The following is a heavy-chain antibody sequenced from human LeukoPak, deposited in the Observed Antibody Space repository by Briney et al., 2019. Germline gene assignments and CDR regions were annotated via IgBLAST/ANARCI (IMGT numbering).Heavy chain of an antibody. V-gene: IGHV3-23*01. CDR3: ANALEGNYDFWSGYYSPDY. CDR2: ISGSGGST. J-gene: IGHJ4*02. CDR1: GFTFSSYA. D-gene: IGHD3-3*01. Sequence: GGSLRLSCAASGFTFSSYAMSWVRQAPGKGPEWVSAISGSGGSTYYADSVKGRFTISRDNSKNTLYLQMNSLRAEDTAVYYCANALEGNYDFWSGYYSPDYWGQGTLVTVSS.